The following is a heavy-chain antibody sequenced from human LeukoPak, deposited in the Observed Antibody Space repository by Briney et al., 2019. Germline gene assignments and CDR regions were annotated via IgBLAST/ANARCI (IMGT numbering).Heavy chain of an antibody. CDR2: ISAYNGNT. CDR1: GYTFTSYG. J-gene: IGHJ5*02. V-gene: IGHV1-18*04. Sequence: ASVKVSCKASGYTFTSYGISWARQAPGQGLEWMGWISAYNGNTNYPQKLQGRVTMTTDTSTSTAYMELRSLRSDDTAVYYCARDGPDVDCSGGSCYSGSWGQGTLVTVSS. CDR3: ARDGPDVDCSGGSCYSGS. D-gene: IGHD2-15*01.